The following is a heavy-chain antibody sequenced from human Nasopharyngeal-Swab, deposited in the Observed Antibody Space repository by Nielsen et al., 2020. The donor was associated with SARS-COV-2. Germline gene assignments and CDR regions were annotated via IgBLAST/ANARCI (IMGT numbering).Heavy chain of an antibody. J-gene: IGHJ4*02. D-gene: IGHD1-26*01. CDR2: ISYSGST. CDR3: ARRETIVGSFDY. CDR1: GGSISPYY. V-gene: IGHV4-59*08. Sequence: SETLSLTCTVSGGSISPYYWSWIRRPPGKGLDWIGYISYSGSTNYNPSLKSRVTISVDTSKKQFSLRLSSVTAADTAVYYCARRETIVGSFDYWGQGTLVTVSS.